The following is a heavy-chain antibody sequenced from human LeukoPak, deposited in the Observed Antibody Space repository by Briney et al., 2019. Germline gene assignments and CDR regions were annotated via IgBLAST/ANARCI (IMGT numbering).Heavy chain of an antibody. V-gene: IGHV3-23*01. CDR3: AKDVRSGSSYFDY. Sequence: PGGSLRLSCAASGFTFSSYAMRWVRQAPGKGLEWVSAVSGSGGSTYYADSVKGRFTISRDNSKNTLYLQMNSLRAEYTAVYYCAKDVRSGSSYFDYWGQGTLVTVSS. CDR2: VSGSGGST. CDR1: GFTFSSYA. J-gene: IGHJ4*02. D-gene: IGHD1-26*01.